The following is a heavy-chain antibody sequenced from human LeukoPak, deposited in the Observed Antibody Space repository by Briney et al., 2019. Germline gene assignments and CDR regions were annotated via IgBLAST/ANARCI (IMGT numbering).Heavy chain of an antibody. V-gene: IGHV3-7*01. CDR2: IKQDGSER. D-gene: IGHD2-2*01. J-gene: IGHJ6*02. CDR1: GFTVSNYW. CDR3: ARELKIASAMPGYYYYVMDV. Sequence: GGSLRLSCAASGFTVSNYWMSWVRQAPGKGLEWVANIKQDGSERYYVDSVKGRFTISRDNAKNTLYLQMNSLRAEDTAVYYCARELKIASAMPGYYYYVMDVWGQGTTVTVSS.